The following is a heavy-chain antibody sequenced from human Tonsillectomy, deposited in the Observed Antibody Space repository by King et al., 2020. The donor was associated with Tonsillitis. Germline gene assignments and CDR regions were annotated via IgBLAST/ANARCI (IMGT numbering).Heavy chain of an antibody. V-gene: IGHV1-18*04. D-gene: IGHD5-24*01. J-gene: IGHJ4*02. CDR3: ARGWMATASLDY. CDR2: INTYNGDS. Sequence: VQLVESGAEVKKPGASMKVSCKASGYTFTSYGFSWVRQAPGQGLEWMGWINTYNGDSKYAQKLQGRVTMTADTSTSTAYMELRSLRSDDTAVYYCARGWMATASLDYWGQGTLGTVSS. CDR1: GYTFTSYG.